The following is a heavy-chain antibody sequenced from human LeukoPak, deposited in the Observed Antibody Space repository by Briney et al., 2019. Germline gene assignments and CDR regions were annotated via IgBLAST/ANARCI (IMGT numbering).Heavy chain of an antibody. J-gene: IGHJ5*02. Sequence: GGSLRLSCAASGFTFSSYGMSWVRQGPGKGLEWVSGISWNSGSIGYADSVQGRFTISRDNAKNSLYLQMDGLTAEDTAVYYCAREVAYCGGDCSGGWFDPWGQGTLVTVSS. CDR1: GFTFSSYG. V-gene: IGHV3-20*04. CDR3: AREVAYCGGDCSGGWFDP. D-gene: IGHD2-21*02. CDR2: ISWNSGSI.